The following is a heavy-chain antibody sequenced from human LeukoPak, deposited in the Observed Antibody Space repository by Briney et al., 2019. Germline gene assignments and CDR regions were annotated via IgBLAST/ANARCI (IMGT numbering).Heavy chain of an antibody. V-gene: IGHV4-34*01. CDR2: INHSGST. CDR1: GGSFSGYY. J-gene: IGHJ6*04. CDR3: ARRVVYCSSTSCYVMDV. D-gene: IGHD2-2*01. Sequence: SETLSLTCAVYGGSFSGYYWSWIRQPPGKGLEWIGEINHSGSTNYNPSLKNRVTISVDTSKNQFSLKLSSVTAADTAVYYCARRVVYCSSTSCYVMDVWGKGTTVTVSS.